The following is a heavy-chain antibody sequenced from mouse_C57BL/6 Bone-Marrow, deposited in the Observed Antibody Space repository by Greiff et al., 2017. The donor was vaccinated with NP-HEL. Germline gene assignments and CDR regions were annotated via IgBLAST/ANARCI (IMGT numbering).Heavy chain of an antibody. V-gene: IGHV1-81*01. CDR2: IYPRSGNT. CDR1: GYTFTSYG. D-gene: IGHD2-2*01. CDR3: ARRTIYYGYAGFAY. J-gene: IGHJ3*01. Sequence: QVQLQQSGAELARPGASVKLSCKASGYTFTSYGISWVKQRTGQGLEWIGEIYPRSGNTYYNEKFKGKATLTADKSSSTAYMELRSLTSEDSAVYFCARRTIYYGYAGFAYWGQGTLVTVSA.